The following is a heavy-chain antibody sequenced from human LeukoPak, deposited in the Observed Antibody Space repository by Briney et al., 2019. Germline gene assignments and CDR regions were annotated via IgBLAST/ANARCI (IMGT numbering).Heavy chain of an antibody. CDR1: GFTFSSYE. Sequence: GGSLRLSCAASGFTFSSYEMNWVRQAPGKGLEWVSYISTSGSPIYYGNSVKGRFTISRDNAKNSLYLQMNSLRAEDTALYYCARRGFYDTSGYLFDHWGQGTLATVSS. V-gene: IGHV3-48*03. D-gene: IGHD3-22*01. CDR3: ARRGFYDTSGYLFDH. J-gene: IGHJ4*02. CDR2: ISTSGSPI.